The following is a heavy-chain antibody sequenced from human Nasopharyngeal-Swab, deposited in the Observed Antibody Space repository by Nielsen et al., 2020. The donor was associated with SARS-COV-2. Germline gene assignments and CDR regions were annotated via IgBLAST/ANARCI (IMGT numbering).Heavy chain of an antibody. CDR3: TTDFYFDY. J-gene: IGHJ4*02. CDR1: GSTFSAPA. CDR2: IGDKDHNYAT. V-gene: IGHV3-73*01. Sequence: GGSLRLSCAASGSTFSAPAIHWVRQASGQGLEWVGRIGDKDHNYATTYGASVQGRFTISRDDSKNTAFLQMDSLKTEDTALYYCTTDFYFDYWGQGTLVTVSS.